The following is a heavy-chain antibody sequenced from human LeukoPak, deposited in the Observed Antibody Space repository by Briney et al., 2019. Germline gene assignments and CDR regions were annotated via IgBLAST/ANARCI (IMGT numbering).Heavy chain of an antibody. D-gene: IGHD3-10*01. CDR2: TSSDLNVK. J-gene: IGHJ4*02. CDR1: GFTFRNYV. CDR3: AREGYYGSGSPPSLYFDY. Sequence: PGGSLGLSYAASGFTFRNYVIHWVRQAPGKGLEWVAVTSSDLNVKLYADSVKGRFTISRDNSRSTLYLQMNSLRPEDTAIYYCAREGYYGSGSPPSLYFDYWGQRTLVTVSS. V-gene: IGHV3-30-3*01.